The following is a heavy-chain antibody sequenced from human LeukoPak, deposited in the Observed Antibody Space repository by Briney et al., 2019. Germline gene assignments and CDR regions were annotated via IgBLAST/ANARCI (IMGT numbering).Heavy chain of an antibody. CDR3: ASGPIVVVPADPYNWFDP. V-gene: IGHV4-38-2*01. D-gene: IGHD2-2*01. Sequence: KTSETLSLTCAVSGYSISSGYYWGWIRQPPGKGLEGIGSIYHSWSTYYNPSLKSRVTISVDTSKDQFSLKLSSVTAADTAVYYCASGPIVVVPADPYNWFDPWGQGTLVTVSS. CDR1: GYSISSGYY. CDR2: IYHSWST. J-gene: IGHJ5*02.